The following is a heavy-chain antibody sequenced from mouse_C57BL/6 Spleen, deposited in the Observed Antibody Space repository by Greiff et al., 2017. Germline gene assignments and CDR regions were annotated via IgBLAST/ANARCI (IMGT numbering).Heavy chain of an antibody. J-gene: IGHJ2*01. CDR1: GYTFTSYW. Sequence: QVQLQQPGAELVMPGASVKLSCKASGYTFTSYWMHWVKQRPGQGLEWIGEIDPSDSYTNSNQKFKGKSTLTVDKSSSTAYMQLSSLTSEDSAVYYCARRATAGFAYWGQGTTLTVSS. CDR3: ARRATAGFAY. D-gene: IGHD1-2*01. V-gene: IGHV1-69*01. CDR2: IDPSDSYT.